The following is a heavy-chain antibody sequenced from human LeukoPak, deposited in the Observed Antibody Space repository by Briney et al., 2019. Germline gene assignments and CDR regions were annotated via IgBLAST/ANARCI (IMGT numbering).Heavy chain of an antibody. CDR2: INHSGST. J-gene: IGHJ1*01. D-gene: IGHD5-24*01. CDR1: GGSFSGYY. CDR3: ARGRDGYNYGYEYFQH. V-gene: IGHV4-34*01. Sequence: SETLSLTCSVYGGSFSGYYWSWIRQPPGKGLEWIGEINHSGSTNYNPSLKSRVTISVDTSKNQFSLKLSSVTAADTAVYYCARGRDGYNYGYEYFQHWGQGTLVTLSS.